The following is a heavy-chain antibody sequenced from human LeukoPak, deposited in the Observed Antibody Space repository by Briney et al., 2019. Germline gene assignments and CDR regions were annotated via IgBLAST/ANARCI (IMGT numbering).Heavy chain of an antibody. CDR3: ATLPGYCSGGSCYPYYYYGMDV. CDR2: INPNSGGT. V-gene: IGHV1-2*02. J-gene: IGHJ6*02. Sequence: ASVKVSCKSSGYTFTGYYMYWVRQAPGQGLEWMGWINPNSGGTNYSQKFQGRVTMTRDTSISTAYMELSRLRSDDTAVYYCATLPGYCSGGSCYPYYYYGMDVWGQGTTVTVSS. D-gene: IGHD2-15*01. CDR1: GYTFTGYY.